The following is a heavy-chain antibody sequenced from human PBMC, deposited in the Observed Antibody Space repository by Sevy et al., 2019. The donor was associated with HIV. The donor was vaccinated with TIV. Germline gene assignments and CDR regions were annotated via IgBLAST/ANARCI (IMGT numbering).Heavy chain of an antibody. CDR2: ISSSSSYL. V-gene: IGHV3-21*01. CDR1: GFTFSRYS. CDR3: VRDGGCSSTSCLLYFDY. J-gene: IGHJ4*02. D-gene: IGHD2-2*01. Sequence: GGSLRLSCAASGFTFSRYSMNWVRQAPGKGLEWVSSISSSSSYLYYTDSVKGRFTISRDNAKNSLYLQMNSLRAEDTAVYYCVRDGGCSSTSCLLYFDYWGQGTLVTVSS.